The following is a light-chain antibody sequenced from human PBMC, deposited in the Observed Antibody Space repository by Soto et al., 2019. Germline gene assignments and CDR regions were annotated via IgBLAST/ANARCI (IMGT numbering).Light chain of an antibody. J-gene: IGLJ1*01. CDR1: SSDVGGYNY. Sequence: QSVLTQPASVSGSPGQSITISCTETSSDVGGYNYVSWYQQHPGKAPKLMIYEVSNRPSGVSNCFSGSKSGNTPSLIISGHQAEDEADYYCISYTSSSTGGFGTGTKVTVL. CDR2: EVS. V-gene: IGLV2-14*01. CDR3: ISYTSSSTGG.